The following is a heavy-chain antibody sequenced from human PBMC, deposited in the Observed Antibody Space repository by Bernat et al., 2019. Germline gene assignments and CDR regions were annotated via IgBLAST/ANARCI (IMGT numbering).Heavy chain of an antibody. Sequence: VQLVESGGGLVQPGGSLRVSCAASGFTFSSYAMHWVRQAPGKGLEWVAVISYDGSNKYYADSVKGRVTISRDNSKNTLYLQMNSLRAEDTAVYYCARGSHRPTWIQDYYYGMDVWGQGTTVTVSS. CDR3: ARGSHRPTWIQDYYYGMDV. CDR1: GFTFSSYA. CDR2: ISYDGSNK. D-gene: IGHD5-18*01. J-gene: IGHJ6*02. V-gene: IGHV3-30-3*01.